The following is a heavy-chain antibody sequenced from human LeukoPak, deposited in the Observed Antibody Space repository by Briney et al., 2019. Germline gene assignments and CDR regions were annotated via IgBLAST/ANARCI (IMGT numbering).Heavy chain of an antibody. CDR3: ARVIPGGRIAVAGTRFGYWFDP. CDR1: GGTFSSYA. J-gene: IGHJ5*02. CDR2: IIPIFGTA. V-gene: IGHV1-69*13. D-gene: IGHD6-19*01. Sequence: ASVKVSCKASGGTFSSYAISWVRQAPGQGLEWMGGIIPIFGTANYAQKFQGRVTITADESTSTAYMELSRLRSDDTAVYYCARVIPGGRIAVAGTRFGYWFDPWGQGTLVTVSS.